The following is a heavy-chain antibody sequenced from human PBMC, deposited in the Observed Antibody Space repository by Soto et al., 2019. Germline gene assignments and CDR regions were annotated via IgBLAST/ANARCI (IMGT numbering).Heavy chain of an antibody. CDR2: IYWNDDK. D-gene: IGHD1-26*01. V-gene: IGHV2-5*01. CDR3: AHADRWELSARGIFDY. J-gene: IGHJ4*02. CDR1: GFSLSTSGVG. Sequence: QITLKESGPTLVKPTQTLTLTCTFSGFSLSTSGVGVGWIRQPPGKALEWLALIYWNDDKRYSPSLKSRLTITKDTSKNQVVLTMTNMDPVDTATYYCAHADRWELSARGIFDYWGQGTLVTVSS.